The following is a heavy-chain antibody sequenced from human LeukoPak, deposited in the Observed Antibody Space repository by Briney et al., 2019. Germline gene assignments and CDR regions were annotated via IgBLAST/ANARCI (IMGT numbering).Heavy chain of an antibody. V-gene: IGHV3-11*06. CDR2: ISSSSSYT. Sequence: GGSLRLSCAASGFTFSDYYMSWIRQAPGKGLEWVSYISSSSSYTNYADSVKGRFTISRDNAKNSLYLQMNSLRAEDTAVYYCARSHSGSYFYFDYWGQGTLVTVSS. CDR1: GFTFSDYY. CDR3: ARSHSGSYFYFDY. D-gene: IGHD1-26*01. J-gene: IGHJ4*02.